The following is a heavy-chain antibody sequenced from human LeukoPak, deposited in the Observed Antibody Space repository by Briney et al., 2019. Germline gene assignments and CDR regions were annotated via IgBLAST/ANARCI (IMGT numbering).Heavy chain of an antibody. D-gene: IGHD6-19*01. CDR3: ARVFAIAVAVCDY. CDR1: GYTFPGYY. V-gene: IGHV1-2*06. J-gene: IGHJ4*02. Sequence: ASVKVSCKASGYTFPGYYMHWVRQAPGQGLEWMGRINPNSGGTNYAQKFQGRVTMTRDTSICTAYMELSRLRSDDTAVYYCARVFAIAVAVCDYWGQGTLVTVSS. CDR2: INPNSGGT.